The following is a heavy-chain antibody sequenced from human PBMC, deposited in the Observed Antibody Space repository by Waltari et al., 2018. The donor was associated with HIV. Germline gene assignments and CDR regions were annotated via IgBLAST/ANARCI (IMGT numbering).Heavy chain of an antibody. CDR3: ARSSGGGTSGWFR. V-gene: IGHV3-30*02. CDR2: IRYDGSDT. Sequence: QVQLVESGGGVVQPGGSRRLSCAASEFTFSHYGMHWVRQAPGKGLEGVASIRYDGSDTYYEESMKGRFTISRDNSKNTLYLQMNSLRSEDTAVYYCARSSGGGTSGWFRWGQGTLVTVSS. CDR1: EFTFSHYG. J-gene: IGHJ4*02. D-gene: IGHD6-19*01.